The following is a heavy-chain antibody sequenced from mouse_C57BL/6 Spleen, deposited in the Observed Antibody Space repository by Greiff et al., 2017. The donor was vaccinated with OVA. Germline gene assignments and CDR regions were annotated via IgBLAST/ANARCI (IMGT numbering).Heavy chain of an antibody. D-gene: IGHD1-1*01. J-gene: IGHJ3*01. CDR3: TEFAYSYGSSCPPEFAY. CDR2: IRLKSDNYAT. Sequence: EVQLQQSGGGLVQPGGSMKLSCVASGFTFSNYWMNWVRQSPEKGLEWVAQIRLKSDNYATHYAESVKGRFTISRDDSKGSVNLQMNNLRAEDTRIYYCTEFAYSYGSSCPPEFAYWGQGTLVTVSA. V-gene: IGHV6-3*01. CDR1: GFTFSNYW.